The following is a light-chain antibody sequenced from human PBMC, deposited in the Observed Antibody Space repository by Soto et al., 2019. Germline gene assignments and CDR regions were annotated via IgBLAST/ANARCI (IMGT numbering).Light chain of an antibody. Sequence: QSALTLPPSASGSPGQSVAISCTGTSSDVGGYNYVSWYQQHPGKAPKLMIYEVSKRPSGVPDRFSGSKSGSTASLTVSGLQAEDEADYYCSSYARNRDILFGGGTKLTVL. J-gene: IGLJ2*01. V-gene: IGLV2-8*01. CDR3: SSYARNRDIL. CDR2: EVS. CDR1: SSDVGGYNY.